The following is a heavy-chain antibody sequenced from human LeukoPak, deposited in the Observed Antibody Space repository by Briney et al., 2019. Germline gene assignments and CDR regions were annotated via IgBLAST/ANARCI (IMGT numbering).Heavy chain of an antibody. Sequence: GGSLRLSCAASGFTVSSNYMSWVRQAPGRGLEWVSVIYSGGSTYYADSVKGRFTISRDNSKNTLYLQMNSLRAEDTAVYYCARVGSSGWYPTRNNGFDPWGQGTLVTVSS. CDR2: IYSGGST. V-gene: IGHV3-66*01. J-gene: IGHJ5*02. CDR3: ARVGSSGWYPTRNNGFDP. CDR1: GFTVSSNY. D-gene: IGHD6-19*01.